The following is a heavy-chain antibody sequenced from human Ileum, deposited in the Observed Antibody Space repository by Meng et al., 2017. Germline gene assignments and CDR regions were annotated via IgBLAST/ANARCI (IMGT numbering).Heavy chain of an antibody. CDR1: GGSFSANY. V-gene: IGHV4-34*01. D-gene: IGHD4-17*01. J-gene: IGHJ4*02. CDR2: INHNGNT. Sequence: QVQLQQWGAGLLKPPETLSLTCVVYGGSFSANYWTWIRQPPGKGLEWIGEINHNGNTNYKPSLKSRVTISVDTSKKQFSLRLTSVTAADTAVYYCARCLVRTTLTKSFDYWGPGILVTVSS. CDR3: ARCLVRTTLTKSFDY.